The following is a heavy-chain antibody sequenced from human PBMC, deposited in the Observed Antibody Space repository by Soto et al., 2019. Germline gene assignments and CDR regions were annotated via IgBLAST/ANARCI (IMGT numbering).Heavy chain of an antibody. D-gene: IGHD2-15*01. Sequence: SQTLSLTCAISVDSVSSNSAAWNWIRQSPSRGLEWLGRTYYRSKWYNDYAVSVKSRITINPDTSRNQFSLQLNSVTPEDTAVYYCARDKDVRWPDAFDIWGQGTMVNVSS. CDR3: ARDKDVRWPDAFDI. J-gene: IGHJ3*02. CDR2: TYYRSKWYN. V-gene: IGHV6-1*01. CDR1: VDSVSSNSAA.